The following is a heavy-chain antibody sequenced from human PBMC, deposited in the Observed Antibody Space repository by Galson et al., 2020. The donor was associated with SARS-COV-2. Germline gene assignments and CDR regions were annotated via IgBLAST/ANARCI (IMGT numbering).Heavy chain of an antibody. J-gene: IGHJ4*02. CDR2: VHHSGTT. V-gene: IGHV4-31*03. CDR1: GGSISSGGYY. CDR3: ARNKAYDYFDS. Sequence: SETLSLTCTVSGGSISSGGYYWSWIRQHPGKGLEWIGYVHHSGTTYYNPSLKSRVTILVDTSENQFSLSLSSVTAADTAVYHCARNKAYDYFDSWGQGTLVTVSS. D-gene: IGHD5-12*01.